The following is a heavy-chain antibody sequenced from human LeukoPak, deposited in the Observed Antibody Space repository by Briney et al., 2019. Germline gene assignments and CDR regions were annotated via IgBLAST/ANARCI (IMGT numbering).Heavy chain of an antibody. J-gene: IGHJ4*02. Sequence: SETLSLTCTVSGDSIITISHYRAWIRQAPGKRLEWIGTVYYSGYTYYNPSLRTRLTMSIDTSQNQFSLRLSSVTAADTSIYYCAKLSSSYWYFDYWGQGALVAVSS. CDR1: GDSIITISHY. D-gene: IGHD2-15*01. V-gene: IGHV4-39*01. CDR3: AKLSSSYWYFDY. CDR2: VYYSGYT.